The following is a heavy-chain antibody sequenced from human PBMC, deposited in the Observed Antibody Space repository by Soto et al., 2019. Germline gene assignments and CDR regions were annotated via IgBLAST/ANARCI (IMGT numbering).Heavy chain of an antibody. Sequence: VQVVASGGGLVQPGRSLRLSCVVSGFRFEQYVMHWVRQAPGKGLECVSTVSPTGDSVAYADSVVGRFTVSRDNAKNSLYLPMNSLKGDDTAFSYCLKDAPNGSIDDWGQGTLVTVSS. V-gene: IGHV3-9*01. D-gene: IGHD3-10*01. CDR1: GFRFEQYV. J-gene: IGHJ4*02. CDR3: LKDAPNGSIDD. CDR2: VSPTGDSV.